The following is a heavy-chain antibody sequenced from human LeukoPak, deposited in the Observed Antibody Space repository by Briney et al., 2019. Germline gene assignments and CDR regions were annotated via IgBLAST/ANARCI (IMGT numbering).Heavy chain of an antibody. J-gene: IGHJ3*02. V-gene: IGHV3-53*01. CDR3: GSYRRAYDI. CDR2: FLSDGRI. D-gene: IGHD1-26*01. CDR1: GLTVSSTS. Sequence: PGGSLRLSCAASGLTVSSTSMTWVRQAPGKGLEWVSDFLSDGRIYYADSVKGRFTISKDNSRNTVNLQMDNLRAEDTATYYCGSYRRAYDIWGQGTVVTVAS.